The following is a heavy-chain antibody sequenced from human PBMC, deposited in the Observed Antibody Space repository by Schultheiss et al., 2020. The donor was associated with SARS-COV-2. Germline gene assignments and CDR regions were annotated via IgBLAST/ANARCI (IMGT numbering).Heavy chain of an antibody. V-gene: IGHV4-61*05. J-gene: IGHJ4*02. CDR2: IYYSGST. CDR3: ARGRGGYGDSPFDY. Sequence: SETLSLTCTVSGGSISSSSYYWGWIRQPPGKGLEWIGYIYYSGSTNYNPSLKSRVTISVDTSKNQFSLKLSSVTAADTAVYYRARGRGGYGDSPFDYWGQGTLVTVSS. D-gene: IGHD4-17*01. CDR1: GGSISSSSYY.